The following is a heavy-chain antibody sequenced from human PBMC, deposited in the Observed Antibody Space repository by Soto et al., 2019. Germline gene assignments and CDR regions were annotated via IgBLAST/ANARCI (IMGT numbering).Heavy chain of an antibody. D-gene: IGHD5-18*01. CDR3: ARDGERGYSYGYPWFDP. CDR1: GFTFSSYA. CDR2: ICDSGGNK. V-gene: IGHV3-33*08. Sequence: GGSLRLSCAASGFTFSSYAMSWVRRAPGKGLEWVAVICDSGGNKYYADSVKGRFTISRDNSKNTLYLQMNSLRAEDTAVYYCARDGERGYSYGYPWFDPWGQGTLVTVSS. J-gene: IGHJ5*02.